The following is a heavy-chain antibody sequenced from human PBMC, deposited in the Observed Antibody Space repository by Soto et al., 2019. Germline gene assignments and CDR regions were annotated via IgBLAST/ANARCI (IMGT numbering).Heavy chain of an antibody. V-gene: IGHV3-7*03. Sequence: PGGSLRLSCVASGFSFGGYWMSWVRQAPGKGPEWVANIKEDGGEQHYVDSVKGRFTISRANTENSLFLQMNDLRVEDSAIYYCAITTSTVSYWFDPWGQGTQVTVSS. J-gene: IGHJ5*02. CDR1: GFSFGGYW. CDR2: IKEDGGEQ. CDR3: AITTSTVSYWFDP. D-gene: IGHD4-4*01.